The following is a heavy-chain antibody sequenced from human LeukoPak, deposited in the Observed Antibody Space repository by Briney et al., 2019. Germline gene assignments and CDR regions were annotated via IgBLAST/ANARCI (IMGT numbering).Heavy chain of an antibody. CDR2: ISAYNGNT. CDR1: GYTFTSYG. V-gene: IGHV1-18*01. D-gene: IGHD3-16*01. J-gene: IGHJ3*02. Sequence: ASVKVSCKASGYTFTSYGISWVRQAAGQGLEWMGWISAYNGNTNYAQKLQGRVTRTTDTSTSTDYMEQRRLRSDDTAVYYCARDGRYDLNAFDIWGQGTMVTVSS. CDR3: ARDGRYDLNAFDI.